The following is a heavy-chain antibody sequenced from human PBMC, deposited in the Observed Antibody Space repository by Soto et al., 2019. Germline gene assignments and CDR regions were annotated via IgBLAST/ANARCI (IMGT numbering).Heavy chain of an antibody. V-gene: IGHV1-2*02. D-gene: IGHD2-2*02. CDR3: ARPYCSSTSCYKASYYYGMDV. Sequence: ASVKVSCKASGYTFTGYYMHWVRQAPGQGLEWMGWINPNSGGTNYAQKFQGRVTMTRDTSISTAYMELSRLRSDDTAVYYCARPYCSSTSCYKASYYYGMDVWGQGTTVTVSS. CDR1: GYTFTGYY. J-gene: IGHJ6*02. CDR2: INPNSGGT.